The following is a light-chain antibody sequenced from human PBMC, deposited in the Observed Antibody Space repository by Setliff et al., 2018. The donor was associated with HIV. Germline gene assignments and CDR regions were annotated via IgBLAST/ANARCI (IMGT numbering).Light chain of an antibody. CDR3: SSYTSSSTRV. V-gene: IGLV2-11*01. J-gene: IGLJ1*01. Sequence: QSALTQPRSVSGSPGQSVTISCTGTSSDVGGYNSVSWYQQHPGKAPKLMIYDVSKRPSGVSNRFSGSKSGNTASLTISGLQAEDEADYYCSSYTSSSTRVFGTGTKVTVL. CDR2: DVS. CDR1: SSDVGGYNS.